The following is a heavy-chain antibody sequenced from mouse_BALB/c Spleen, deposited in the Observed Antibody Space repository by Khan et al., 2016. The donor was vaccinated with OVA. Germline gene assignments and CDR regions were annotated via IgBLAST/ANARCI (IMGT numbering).Heavy chain of an antibody. J-gene: IGHJ2*01. Sequence: EVKLVESGGGLVQPGGSRKLSCAASGFTFSRFGMHWVRQAPEKGLEWVAYISSGSSTIYYADTVKGRFTISRDNPKKTLFLQMTSLRSEDTAMYYCARDANFDYWGQGTTLTVSS. CDR2: ISSGSSTI. CDR1: GFTFSRFG. V-gene: IGHV5-17*02. CDR3: ARDANFDY.